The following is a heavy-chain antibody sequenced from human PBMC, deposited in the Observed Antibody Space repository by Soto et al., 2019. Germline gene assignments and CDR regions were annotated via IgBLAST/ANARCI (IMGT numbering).Heavy chain of an antibody. J-gene: IGHJ4*02. CDR1: GGSMSSGDYY. Sequence: QVQLQESGPGLVKPSQTLSLTCTVSGGSMSSGDYYWNWIRQHPEKGLEWIGYINYRGSTFFNPSLKSRLAISVDTSKNQFSLKLTSVTAADTGMYYCARDAPGAAPYWGQGTLVTVSS. CDR3: ARDAPGAAPY. D-gene: IGHD6-13*01. V-gene: IGHV4-31*03. CDR2: INYRGST.